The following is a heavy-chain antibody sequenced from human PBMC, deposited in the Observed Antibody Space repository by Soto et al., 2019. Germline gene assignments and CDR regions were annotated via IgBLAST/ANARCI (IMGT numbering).Heavy chain of an antibody. J-gene: IGHJ6*02. V-gene: IGHV4-34*01. CDR2: INHSGST. Sequence: KPSETLSLTCAVYGGSFSGYYWSWIRQPPGKGLEWIGEINHSGSTNYNPSLKSRVTISVDTSKNQFSLKLSSVTAADTAVYYCARGFWSGSYSGGLGMDVWGQGSTVTVSS. D-gene: IGHD3-3*01. CDR3: ARGFWSGSYSGGLGMDV. CDR1: GGSFSGYY.